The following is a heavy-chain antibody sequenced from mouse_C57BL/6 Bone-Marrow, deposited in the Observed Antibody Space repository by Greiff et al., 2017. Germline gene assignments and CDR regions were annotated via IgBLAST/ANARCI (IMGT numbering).Heavy chain of an antibody. CDR3: ARSITTVVARAY. V-gene: IGHV1-81*01. CDR1: GYTFTSYG. J-gene: IGHJ2*01. Sequence: VQLQQSGAELARPGASVKLSCKASGYTFTSYGISWVKQRTGPGLEWIGEIYPRSGNTYYNEKFKGKATLTADKSSSTAYMELRSLASEDSAVYFCARSITTVVARAYWGQGTTLTVSS. CDR2: IYPRSGNT. D-gene: IGHD1-1*01.